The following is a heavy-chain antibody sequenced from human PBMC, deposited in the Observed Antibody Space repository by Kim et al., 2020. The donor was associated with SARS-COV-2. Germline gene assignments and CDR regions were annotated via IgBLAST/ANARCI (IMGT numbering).Heavy chain of an antibody. CDR2: INHSGST. CDR1: GGSFSGYY. CDR3: ARLVNTYYYDSSGTGIDY. V-gene: IGHV4-34*01. D-gene: IGHD3-22*01. J-gene: IGHJ4*02. Sequence: SETLSLTCAVYGGSFSGYYWSWIRQPPGKGLEWIGEINHSGSTNYNPSLKSRVTISVDTSKNQFSLKLSSVTAADTAVYYCARLVNTYYYDSSGTGIDYWGQGTLVTVSS.